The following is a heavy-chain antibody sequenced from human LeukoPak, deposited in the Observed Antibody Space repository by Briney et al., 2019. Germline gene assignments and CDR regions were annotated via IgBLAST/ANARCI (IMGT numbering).Heavy chain of an antibody. CDR2: ISGTGGTT. J-gene: IGHJ4*02. CDR1: GFTFSNYS. CDR3: AKGRGTTVTAATNY. D-gene: IGHD4-17*01. Sequence: GGSLRLSCAASGFTFSNYSMSWVRQAPGKGLEWVSTISGTGGTTYYADSVKGRFTISRDNSKNTLFLQFNSLRADDTAVYYCAKGRGTTVTAATNYWGQGTLVTVSS. V-gene: IGHV3-23*01.